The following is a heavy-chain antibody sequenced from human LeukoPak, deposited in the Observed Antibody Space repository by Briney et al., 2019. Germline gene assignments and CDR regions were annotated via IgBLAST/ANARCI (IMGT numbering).Heavy chain of an antibody. D-gene: IGHD3-16*01. CDR3: VRGHALK. CDR2: IYKTRST. V-gene: IGHV4-39*07. CDR1: GGSINSGSFY. J-gene: IGHJ4*02. Sequence: SETLSLTCTVSGGSINSGSFYWGWIRQPPGKGLEWIASIYKTRSTNYSPSLKSRVTISVDTSENQFSLKLASATAADTAVYYCVRGHALKWGQGTLVTVSS.